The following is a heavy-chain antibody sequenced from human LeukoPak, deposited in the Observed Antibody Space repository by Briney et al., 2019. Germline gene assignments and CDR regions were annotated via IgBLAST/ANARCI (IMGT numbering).Heavy chain of an antibody. CDR3: ARVDYGDYFLHNWYFDL. D-gene: IGHD4-17*01. V-gene: IGHV4-59*01. J-gene: IGHJ2*01. CDR2: IYYSGST. Sequence: PSETLSLTCTVSGGSISSYYWSWIRQPPGKGLEWIGYIYYSGSTNYNPSLKSRVTISVDTSKNQFSLKLSSVTAADTAVYYCARVDYGDYFLHNWYFDLWGRGTLVTVSS. CDR1: GGSISSYY.